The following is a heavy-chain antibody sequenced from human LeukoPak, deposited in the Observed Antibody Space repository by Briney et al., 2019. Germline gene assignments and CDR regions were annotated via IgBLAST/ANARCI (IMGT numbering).Heavy chain of an antibody. CDR2: ISSSSSYT. CDR1: GFTFSDYY. CDR3: ASAPYGSGTFLDY. D-gene: IGHD3-10*01. J-gene: IGHJ4*02. Sequence: GGSLRLSCAASGFTFSDYYMSWIRQAPGKGLEWVSYISSSSSYTNYADSVKGRFTISRDNAKNSLYLQMNSLRAEGTAVYYCASAPYGSGTFLDYWGQGTLVTVSS. V-gene: IGHV3-11*03.